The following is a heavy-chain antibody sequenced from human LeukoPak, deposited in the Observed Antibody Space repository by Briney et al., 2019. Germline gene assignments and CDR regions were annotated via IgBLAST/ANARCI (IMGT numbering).Heavy chain of an antibody. V-gene: IGHV1-46*01. CDR3: ARGYYDSSGYYDYFDY. D-gene: IGHD3-22*01. CDR1: GYTFTSYY. CDR2: INPSGGST. Sequence: ASVKVSCKASGYTFTSYYMHWVRQAPGQGLEWMGIINPSGGSTSYAQEFQGRVTITRDTSASTAYMELSSLRSEDMAVYYCARGYYDSSGYYDYFDYWGQGTLVTVSS. J-gene: IGHJ4*02.